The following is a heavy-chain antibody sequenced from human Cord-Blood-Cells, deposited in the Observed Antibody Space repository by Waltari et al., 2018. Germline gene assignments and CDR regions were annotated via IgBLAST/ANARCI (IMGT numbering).Heavy chain of an antibody. V-gene: IGHV1-69*09. CDR1: GGTFSSYA. D-gene: IGHD6-13*01. CDR2: IIPILGIA. CDR3: ASGPEYSSSWFDY. Sequence: QVQLVQSGAEVKKPGSSVKVSCKASGGTFSSYAINWVRQAPGQGLEWMGRIIPILGIANYAQKFQGRVTITADKSTSTAYMELSSLRSEDTAVYYCASGPEYSSSWFDYWGQGTLVTVSS. J-gene: IGHJ4*02.